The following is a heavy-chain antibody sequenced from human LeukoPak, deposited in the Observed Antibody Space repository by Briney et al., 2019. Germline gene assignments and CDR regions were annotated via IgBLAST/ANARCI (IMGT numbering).Heavy chain of an antibody. D-gene: IGHD3-22*01. CDR1: GGSISSYY. CDR3: ARQPRFYDSSAYYYYYFDY. Sequence: SVTLSLTCSVSGGSISSYYWSWIRQPPGKGLEWIGYIYYSGNTNCNPSLESRVTISVDTSKNQFSLRLSSVTAADTAVYYCARQPRFYDSSAYYYYYFDYWGQGTLVTVSS. V-gene: IGHV4-59*08. J-gene: IGHJ4*02. CDR2: IYYSGNT.